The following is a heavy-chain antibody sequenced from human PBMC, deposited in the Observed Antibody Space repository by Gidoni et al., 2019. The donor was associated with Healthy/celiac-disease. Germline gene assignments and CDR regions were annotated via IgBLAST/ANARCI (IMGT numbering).Heavy chain of an antibody. J-gene: IGHJ2*01. D-gene: IGHD6-19*01. CDR3: AKDKQAVAGTWWYFDL. CDR1: GFTFDAYA. Sequence: EVQLVASGGGLVQPGRSLRLSCAASGFTFDAYAMHWVRQAPGKGLEWVSGISWNSGSIGYADSVKGRFTISRDNAKNSLYLQMNSLRAEDTALYYCAKDKQAVAGTWWYFDLWGRGTLVTVSS. CDR2: ISWNSGSI. V-gene: IGHV3-9*01.